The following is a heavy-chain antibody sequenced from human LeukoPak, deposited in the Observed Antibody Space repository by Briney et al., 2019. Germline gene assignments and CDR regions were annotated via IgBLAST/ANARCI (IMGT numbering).Heavy chain of an antibody. CDR2: IKQDGSEK. CDR1: GFTFSSYW. D-gene: IGHD2-2*01. CDR3: ARSRADYYQLLGDYYYYMDV. V-gene: IGHV3-7*01. Sequence: GGSLRLSCAASGFTFSSYWMSWVRQAPGKGLEWVANIKQDGSEKYYVDSVKGGFTISRDNAKNSLYLQMNSLRAEDTALYYCARSRADYYQLLGDYYYYMDVWGKGTTVTVSS. J-gene: IGHJ6*03.